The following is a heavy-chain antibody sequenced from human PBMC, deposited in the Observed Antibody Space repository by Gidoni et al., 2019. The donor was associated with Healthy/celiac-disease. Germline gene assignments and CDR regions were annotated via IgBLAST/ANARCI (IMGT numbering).Heavy chain of an antibody. D-gene: IGHD2-21*02. CDR2: IIPILGIA. CDR3: ARVSRIVVVTGNYYYYGMDV. V-gene: IGHV1-69*04. CDR1: GGTFSSYA. J-gene: IGHJ6*02. Sequence: QVQLVQSGAEVKKPGSSVKVSCKASGGTFSSYAISWVRQAPGQGLEWMGRIIPILGIANYAQKFQGRVTITADKSTSTAYMELSSLRSEDTAVYYCARVSRIVVVTGNYYYYGMDVWGQGTTVTVSS.